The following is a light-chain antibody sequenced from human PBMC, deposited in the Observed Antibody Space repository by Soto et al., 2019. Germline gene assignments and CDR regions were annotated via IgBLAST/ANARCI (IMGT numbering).Light chain of an antibody. CDR3: QSYDSSLSGVV. J-gene: IGLJ2*01. V-gene: IGLV1-40*01. CDR2: GNN. CDR1: SSNIGAGYD. Sequence: QSLLTQPPSVSGAPGQRVTISCSGSSSNIGAGYDVNWYQQLPGTAPKLLIYGNNNRPSGVPDRLSGSKSGTSASLAITGLQAEDEADYYCQSYDSSLSGVVFGGGTKLTVL.